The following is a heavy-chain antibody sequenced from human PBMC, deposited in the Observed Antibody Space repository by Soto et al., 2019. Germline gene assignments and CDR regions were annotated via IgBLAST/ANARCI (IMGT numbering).Heavy chain of an antibody. D-gene: IGHD3-22*01. Sequence: GASVKVSCKASGYTFTSYYLHWVRQAPGQDLEWMGWINPNSGMTNSAQKFQGRVTMTRDTSITTAYMELSRLDSEDTAVYYCVKPPAYYIDSYAYYPVWGQGTLVTVSS. CDR2: INPNSGMT. CDR1: GYTFTSYY. V-gene: IGHV1-2*02. J-gene: IGHJ4*02. CDR3: VKPPAYYIDSYAYYPV.